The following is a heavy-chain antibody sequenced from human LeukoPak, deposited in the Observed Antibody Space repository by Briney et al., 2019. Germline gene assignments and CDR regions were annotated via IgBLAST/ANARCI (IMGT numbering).Heavy chain of an antibody. CDR1: GYRFTTYW. V-gene: IGHV5-51*01. CDR2: IYPGDADA. D-gene: IGHD3-10*01. CDR3: ARHGSGTYYIPPNWFDP. J-gene: IGHJ5*02. Sequence: GESLKISCKASGYRFTTYWIGGGRHMPGKGLEWMGIIYPGDADARYSPSFQGQLTISADKSINTPYLQWSSLKASDTAIYYCARHGSGTYYIPPNWFDPWGQGTLVTVSS.